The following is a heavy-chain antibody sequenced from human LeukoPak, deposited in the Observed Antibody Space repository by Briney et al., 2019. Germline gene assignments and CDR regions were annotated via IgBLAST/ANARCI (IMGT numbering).Heavy chain of an antibody. V-gene: IGHV3-30*02. CDR1: GFTFSNYD. Sequence: GGSLRLSCAASGFTFSNYDMYWVRKAQAKGLEWVTFIDYDGTVKYYEDSVKGRFTISRDNSKHTVYLQMNSLRTEDTAIYYCARKFVDYWGQGTLVTVSS. D-gene: IGHD2-21*01. CDR3: ARKFVDY. CDR2: IDYDGTVK. J-gene: IGHJ4*02.